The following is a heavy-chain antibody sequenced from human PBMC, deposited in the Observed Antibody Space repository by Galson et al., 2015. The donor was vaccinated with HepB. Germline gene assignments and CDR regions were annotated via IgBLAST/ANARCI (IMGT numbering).Heavy chain of an antibody. CDR1: GDSVSSNSAA. CDR3: ARGYDSSGYRPYYYYYGMDV. Sequence: CAISGDSVSSNSAAWNWIRQSPSRGLEWLGRTYYRSKWYNDYAVSVKSRITINPDTSKNQFSLQLNSVTPEDTAVYYCARGYDSSGYRPYYYYYGMDVWGQGTTVTVSS. CDR2: TYYRSKWYN. D-gene: IGHD3-22*01. J-gene: IGHJ6*02. V-gene: IGHV6-1*01.